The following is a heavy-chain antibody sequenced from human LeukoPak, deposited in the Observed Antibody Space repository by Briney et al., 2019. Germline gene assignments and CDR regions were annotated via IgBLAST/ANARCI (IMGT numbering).Heavy chain of an antibody. Sequence: GESLQISCKGSRYNFTSYWIAWVRPMPGKGLEWMGIIYPGDSDTRYSPSFQGQVTISADKSINTASLQWSSLRASDTAIYYCARQAPDGDYVDYWGQGTLVTVSS. V-gene: IGHV5-51*01. CDR3: ARQAPDGDYVDY. J-gene: IGHJ4*02. CDR1: RYNFTSYW. CDR2: IYPGDSDT. D-gene: IGHD4-17*01.